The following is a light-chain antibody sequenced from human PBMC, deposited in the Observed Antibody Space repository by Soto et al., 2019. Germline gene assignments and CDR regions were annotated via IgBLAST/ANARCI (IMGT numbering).Light chain of an antibody. CDR3: QVWDTSSDHRDV. J-gene: IGLJ1*01. CDR2: HDR. CDR1: NIGSKS. Sequence: SYELTQPPSVSVAPGKTARITCGGNNIGSKSVHWFQQKPGQAPVLVISHDRDRPSGIPERFSGSNSGNTATLTISRVEAGDEADYYCQVWDTSSDHRDVFGTGTKLTVL. V-gene: IGLV3-21*04.